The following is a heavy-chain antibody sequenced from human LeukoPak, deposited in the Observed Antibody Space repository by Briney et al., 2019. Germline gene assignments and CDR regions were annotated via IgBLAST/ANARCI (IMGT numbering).Heavy chain of an antibody. CDR3: GRGHRGYGGFDY. V-gene: IGHV1-8*01. CDR2: MNTNSGHA. D-gene: IGHD5-12*01. Sequence: GAAVSVCFNCSASTFTCYDFNLGRHAPGQGLERMRCMNTNSGHAGYAQKFQGRVTMTRNTSLSTAYMGLSSLRSEDTAVYYFGRGHRGYGGFDYWGQGTLVTVSS. CDR1: ASTFTCYD. J-gene: IGHJ4*02.